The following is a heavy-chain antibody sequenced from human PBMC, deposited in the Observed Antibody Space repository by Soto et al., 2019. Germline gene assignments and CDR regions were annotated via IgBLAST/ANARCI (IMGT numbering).Heavy chain of an antibody. J-gene: IGHJ4*02. CDR3: ARDGSRRDIVWADYFDH. CDR1: GDTFSSFA. CDR2: IIHILGTS. V-gene: IGHV1-69*01. D-gene: IGHD2-15*01. Sequence: HVQLVQSGAEVKRPGSSVKVSCKASGDTFSSFAYNWVRQAPGQGLEWVGWIIHILGTSNYAQKLLGRVTITADEAASTTYMELSSLRSEDTAVYYCARDGSRRDIVWADYFDHWGQGTLVTVSS.